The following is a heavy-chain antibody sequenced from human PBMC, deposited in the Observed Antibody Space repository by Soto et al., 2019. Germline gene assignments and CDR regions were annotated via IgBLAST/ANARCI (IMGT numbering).Heavy chain of an antibody. D-gene: IGHD4-4*01. V-gene: IGHV1-18*04. CDR3: ARDYSKTYYYYYGMDV. J-gene: IGHJ6*02. CDR2: ISAYNGNT. Sequence: GASVKVSWKASGYTFTSYGISWVRQAPGQGLEWMGWISAYNGNTNYAQKLQGRVTMTTDTSTSTAYMELRSLRSDDTAVYYCARDYSKTYYYYYGMDVWGQGTTVTVSS. CDR1: GYTFTSYG.